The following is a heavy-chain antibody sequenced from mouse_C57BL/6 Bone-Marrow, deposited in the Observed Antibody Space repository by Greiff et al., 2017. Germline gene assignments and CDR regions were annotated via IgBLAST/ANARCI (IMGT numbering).Heavy chain of an antibody. CDR1: VYTFTSST. V-gene: IGHV1-4*01. CDR3: ASWDALYYAMDY. Sequence: VQLQQSAAELARPGASVTMSCKASVYTFTSSTLHWVKQRPGRGLAWIGYINPSSGYTKYTQKFKDKATLTADKSSSTAYMQLSSLTSEDSAVYYCASWDALYYAMDYWAQVTSVTGFS. D-gene: IGHD4-1*01. J-gene: IGHJ4*01. CDR2: INPSSGYT.